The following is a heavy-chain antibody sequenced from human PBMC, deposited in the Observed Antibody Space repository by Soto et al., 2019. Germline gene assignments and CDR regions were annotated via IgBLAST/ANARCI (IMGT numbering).Heavy chain of an antibody. D-gene: IGHD4-17*01. CDR2: MYISGST. V-gene: IGHV4-59*02. CDR1: GGSVNNYY. J-gene: IGHJ4*02. CDR3: ARRTRSLGPFDY. Sequence: QVQLQESGPGLVKPSETLSLTCSVSGGSVNNYYWNWIRQPPGKGLEWIGHMYISGSTNYNPSLKSRVTMSVDTSKHQFSMQLRSVTSADTAIYYCARRTRSLGPFDYWGQGNLLTVSS.